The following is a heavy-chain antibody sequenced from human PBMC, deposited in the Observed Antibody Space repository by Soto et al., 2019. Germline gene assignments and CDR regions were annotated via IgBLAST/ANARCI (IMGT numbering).Heavy chain of an antibody. D-gene: IGHD3-22*01. CDR1: GFTFSSYS. CDR2: ISSSSSYI. CDR3: ARDHYCDSSGHENDAFDI. Sequence: LRLSCAASGFTFSSYSMNWVRQAPGKGLEWVSSISSSSSYIYYADSVKGRFTISRDNAKNSLYLQMNSLRAEDTAVYYCARDHYCDSSGHENDAFDIWGQGTMVTVSS. V-gene: IGHV3-21*01. J-gene: IGHJ3*02.